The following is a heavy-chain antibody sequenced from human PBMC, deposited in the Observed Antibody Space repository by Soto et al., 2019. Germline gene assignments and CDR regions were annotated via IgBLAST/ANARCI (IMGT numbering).Heavy chain of an antibody. CDR3: ARAGWYNYQRLDS. V-gene: IGHV3-74*01. D-gene: IGHD1-1*01. CDR1: GFTFSNYW. Sequence: PGGSLRLSCAASGFTFSNYWLLWVRQAPGKGLVWVSSINGDGSDTTYAGSVKGRFTISRDSAKNTLYLQMNSLRAEDVAVYYCARAGWYNYQRLDSWGQGTLVTVSS. J-gene: IGHJ4*02. CDR2: INGDGSDT.